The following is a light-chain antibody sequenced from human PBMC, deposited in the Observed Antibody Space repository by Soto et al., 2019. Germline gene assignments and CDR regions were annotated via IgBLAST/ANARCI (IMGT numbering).Light chain of an antibody. CDR3: QECQTWT. CDR2: KAS. Sequence: DIQMTQSPSILSASVGDRITITCRASQSVSSWLAWYQQKPGKAPKLLIHKASRLEYGVASRFSGSGSGTEFTLTISSLQPDDFATDYCQECQTWTFGHGTKVEIK. J-gene: IGKJ1*01. V-gene: IGKV1-5*03. CDR1: QSVSSW.